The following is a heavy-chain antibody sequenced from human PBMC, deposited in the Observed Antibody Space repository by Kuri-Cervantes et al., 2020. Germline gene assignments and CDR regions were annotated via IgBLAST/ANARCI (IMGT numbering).Heavy chain of an antibody. D-gene: IGHD5-24*01. CDR3: VKASRKGYNFDY. J-gene: IGHJ4*02. V-gene: IGHV3-9*01. CDR2: ISWNSGSI. CDR1: GFTFNNYW. Sequence: SLRLSCAASGFTFNNYWMHWVRQAPGKGLEWVSGISWNSGSIGYADSVEGRFTISRDNAKNSLFLQMNSLRAEDTALYYCVKASRKGYNFDYWGQGTLVTVSS.